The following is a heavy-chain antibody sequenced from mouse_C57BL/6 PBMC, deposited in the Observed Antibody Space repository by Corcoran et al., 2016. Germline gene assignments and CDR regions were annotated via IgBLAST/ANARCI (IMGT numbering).Heavy chain of an antibody. J-gene: IGHJ3*01. Sequence: QVQLQQSGAELARPGASVKLSYTASGYTLTSDGISWVKPRTGRGLEWIGKIYPRSGNTYYNEKVKGKATLTADKSSSTAYMELRSLTSEDSAVYFCARAYGNYWFAYWGQGTLVTVSA. D-gene: IGHD2-1*01. CDR2: IYPRSGNT. V-gene: IGHV1-81*01. CDR1: GYTLTSDG. CDR3: ARAYGNYWFAY.